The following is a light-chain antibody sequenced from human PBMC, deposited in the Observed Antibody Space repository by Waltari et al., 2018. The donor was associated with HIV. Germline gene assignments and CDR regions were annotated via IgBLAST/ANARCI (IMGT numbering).Light chain of an antibody. J-gene: IGLJ1*01. CDR1: SSNVGRDDL. V-gene: IGLV2-23*02. CDR3: CSCPRSGIRYV. Sequence: QSALTPPASVSGSPGQSITISCTGTSSNVGRDDLVPWYQQHPGEAPNLIIHEVTKRPSGVSNRFSGSKSGNTASLTISGLQAEDEADYYCCSCPRSGIRYVFGTGTKVTVL. CDR2: EVT.